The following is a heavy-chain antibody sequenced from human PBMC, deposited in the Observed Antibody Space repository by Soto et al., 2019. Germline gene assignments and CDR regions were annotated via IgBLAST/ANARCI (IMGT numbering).Heavy chain of an antibody. D-gene: IGHD6-6*01. Sequence: EVQLLESGGGLVQPGVSLRLSCAASGFTFSSYAMSWVRQAPGKGLEWVSGISGSGVSTYYADSVKGRFTISRDNSKDTLYLQMNSLRAEDTAVYYCAKDRERIATRSIDYWGQGTLVTVSS. CDR1: GFTFSSYA. CDR3: AKDRERIATRSIDY. J-gene: IGHJ4*02. CDR2: ISGSGVST. V-gene: IGHV3-23*01.